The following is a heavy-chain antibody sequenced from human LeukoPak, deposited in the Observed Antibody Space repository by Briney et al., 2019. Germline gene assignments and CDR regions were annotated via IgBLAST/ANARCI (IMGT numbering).Heavy chain of an antibody. D-gene: IGHD2-8*01. Sequence: PGGSLRLSCAASGFTFSSYVMHWVRQAPGKGLEWVAFIRYDGSNKYYADSVKGRFTISRDNSKNTLYLQMNSLRAEDTAVYYCATEYCTNGVCRRYYFDYWGQGTLVTVSS. V-gene: IGHV3-30*02. J-gene: IGHJ4*02. CDR3: ATEYCTNGVCRRYYFDY. CDR1: GFTFSSYV. CDR2: IRYDGSNK.